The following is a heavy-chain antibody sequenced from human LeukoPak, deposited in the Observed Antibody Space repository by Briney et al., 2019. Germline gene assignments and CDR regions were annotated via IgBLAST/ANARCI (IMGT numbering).Heavy chain of an antibody. Sequence: PGGSLRLSCAASGFTFSTYWMSWVRQAPGKGLEWVANIKEDGSEINYADSVRGRFTISRDNAKNSLYLQMNSQRVEDTAVYYCARGYTCGYWGQGTLVIVSS. CDR3: ARGYTCGY. D-gene: IGHD5-18*01. J-gene: IGHJ4*02. CDR1: GFTFSTYW. V-gene: IGHV3-7*04. CDR2: IKEDGSEI.